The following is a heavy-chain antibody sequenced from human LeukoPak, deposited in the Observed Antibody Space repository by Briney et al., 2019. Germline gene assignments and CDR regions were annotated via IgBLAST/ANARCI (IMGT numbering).Heavy chain of an antibody. J-gene: IGHJ4*02. V-gene: IGHV3-23*01. D-gene: IGHD2-15*01. CDR2: ISGSGGST. CDR3: AKDLRRVNWYCSGGSCTQFDY. CDR1: GFTFSSYA. Sequence: SGGSLRLPCAASGFTFSSYAMSWVRQAPGKGLEWVSAISGSGGSTYYADSVKGRFTISRDNSKNTLYLQMNSLRAEDTAVYYCAKDLRRVNWYCSGGSCTQFDYWGQGTLVTVSS.